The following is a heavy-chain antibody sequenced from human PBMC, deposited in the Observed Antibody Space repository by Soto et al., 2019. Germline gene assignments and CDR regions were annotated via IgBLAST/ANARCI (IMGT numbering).Heavy chain of an antibody. V-gene: IGHV3-23*01. CDR1: GFTFSSYA. D-gene: IGHD3-10*01. CDR3: AKQRADYGSGADTFYFDS. Sequence: GGSLRLSCAASGFTFSSYAMSWVRQAPGKGLEWISSISASGGNSYHADSVKGRFTISRDNSKNTLYLLMNSLRAEDTALYYCAKQRADYGSGADTFYFDSWGQGALVTVSS. CDR2: ISASGGNS. J-gene: IGHJ4*02.